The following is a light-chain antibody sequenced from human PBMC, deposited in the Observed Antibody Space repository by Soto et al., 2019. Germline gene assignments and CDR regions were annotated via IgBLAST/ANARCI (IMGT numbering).Light chain of an antibody. J-gene: IGKJ1*01. V-gene: IGKV3D-15*01. CDR2: DAS. Sequence: DIEMTQSPSSLSVSPGERATISCRASQSIRNDLDWYQQKPGQAPRLLIYDASTRATGIPARFSGSGSGTEFPLPLSSRQSDNFELYSCHKYKDSPTGTSGQGTKWEIK. CDR3: HKYKDSPTGT. CDR1: QSIRND.